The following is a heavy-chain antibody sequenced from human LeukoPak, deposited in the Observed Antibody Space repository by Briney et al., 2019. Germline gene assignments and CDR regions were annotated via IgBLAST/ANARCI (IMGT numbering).Heavy chain of an antibody. CDR3: ARGPTISETGYFDF. CDR1: GGSFSTYY. V-gene: IGHV4-34*01. J-gene: IGHJ4*03. CDR2: INHCGDT. Sequence: SETLSLTCAVYGGSFSTYYWSWIRQSPGKGLEWIAEINHCGDTNYNPSVKSRVTISVDTSKNQFSLKVRSLTAADTAVYYCARGPTISETGYFDFWGQGTLVTVSS. D-gene: IGHD1-1*01.